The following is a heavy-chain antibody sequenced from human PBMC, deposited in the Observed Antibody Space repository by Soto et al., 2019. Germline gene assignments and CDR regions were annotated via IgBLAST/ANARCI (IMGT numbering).Heavy chain of an antibody. D-gene: IGHD4-4*01. CDR1: GYTFTSYA. CDR2: INAGNGNT. V-gene: IGHV1-3*01. J-gene: IGHJ6*02. CDR3: ASSYSMYAPIDYYYYGMDV. Sequence: QVQLVQSGAEVKKPGASVKVSCKASGYTFTSYAMHWVRQAPGQRLEWMGWINAGNGNTKYSQKFQGRVTITRATSESTAYMELSTLRSKDTAVYYWASSYSMYAPIDYYYYGMDVWGQGTTVTVSS.